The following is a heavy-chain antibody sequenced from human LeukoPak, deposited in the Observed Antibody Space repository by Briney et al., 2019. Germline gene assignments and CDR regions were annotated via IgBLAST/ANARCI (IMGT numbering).Heavy chain of an antibody. CDR1: GFSFSSYG. D-gene: IGHD5-12*01. J-gene: IGHJ4*02. Sequence: GGSLRLSCAASGFSFSSYGMSWVRQAPGKGLEWVSTIRGSGGSTHYADPVKGRFTISRDNSKNTLYLQMNSLRAEDTAVYYCARGPSGYHNTGGQGTLVTVSS. CDR3: ARGPSGYHNT. V-gene: IGHV3-23*01. CDR2: IRGSGGST.